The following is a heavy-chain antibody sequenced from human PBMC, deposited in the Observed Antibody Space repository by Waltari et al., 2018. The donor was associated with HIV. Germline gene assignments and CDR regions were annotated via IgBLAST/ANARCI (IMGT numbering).Heavy chain of an antibody. V-gene: IGHV3-49*03. CDR2: IRSRIYGGAT. Sequence: EVQLVEFGGGLVQPGRSLRLSCTGFGFSFGDFAISWFRRAPGKGGEWVGLIRSRIYGGATEYAASAKGRFTISRDDLKSVAYLQMNSLKTEDTAVYYCTRSSKLDYWGQGTLVTVSS. CDR3: TRSSKLDY. CDR1: GFSFGDFA. J-gene: IGHJ4*02. D-gene: IGHD4-4*01.